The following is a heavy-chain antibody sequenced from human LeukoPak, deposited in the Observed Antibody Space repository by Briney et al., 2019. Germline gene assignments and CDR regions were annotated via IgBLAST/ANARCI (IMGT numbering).Heavy chain of an antibody. D-gene: IGHD3-9*01. CDR2: INHSGST. J-gene: IGHJ4*02. CDR1: GGSFSGYY. V-gene: IGHV4-34*01. CDR3: ARLIDRLRYFDWYRGYFDY. Sequence: SETLSLTCAVYGGSFSGYYWSWIRQPPGKGLEWIEEINHSGSTNYNPSLKSRVTISVDTSKNQFSLKLSSVTAADTAVYYCARLIDRLRYFDWYRGYFDYWGQGTLVTVSS.